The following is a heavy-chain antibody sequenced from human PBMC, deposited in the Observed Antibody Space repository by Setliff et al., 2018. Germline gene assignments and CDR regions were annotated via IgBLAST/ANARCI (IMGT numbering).Heavy chain of an antibody. CDR3: ARDIGGTGLSRSYCYGMDV. V-gene: IGHV3-53*01. CDR1: GFTVSSNY. J-gene: IGHJ6*02. D-gene: IGHD3-16*02. Sequence: GGSLRLSCAASGFTVSSNYMSWVRQAPGKGLEWVSVIYSGGSTYYADSVKGRITISRDNSKNTLNLQRNSLRAEDTAVYYCARDIGGTGLSRSYCYGMDVWGQGTTVTVSS. CDR2: IYSGGST.